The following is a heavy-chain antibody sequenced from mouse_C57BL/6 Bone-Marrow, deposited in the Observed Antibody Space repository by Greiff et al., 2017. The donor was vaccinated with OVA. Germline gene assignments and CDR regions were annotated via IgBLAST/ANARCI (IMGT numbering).Heavy chain of an antibody. CDR3: AREADYDGNY. CDR1: GYAFTNYF. J-gene: IGHJ2*01. D-gene: IGHD2-4*01. CDR2: INPGSGGT. Sequence: QVQLKESGAELVRPGTSVKVSCKASGYAFTNYFIAWVKQRPGQGLEWIGVINPGSGGTNYNEKFKGKATLTADKSSSTAYMQLRSLTSEDSAVYFCAREADYDGNYWGQGTTLTVSS. V-gene: IGHV1-54*01.